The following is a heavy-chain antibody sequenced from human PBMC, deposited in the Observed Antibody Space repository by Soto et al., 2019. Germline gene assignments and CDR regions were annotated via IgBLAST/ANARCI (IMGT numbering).Heavy chain of an antibody. CDR1: GFTFSSYA. Sequence: GSLRLSCAASGFTFSSYAMHWVRQAPGKGLEYVSAISSNGGSTYYANSVKGRFTISRDNSKNTLYLQMGSLRAEDMAVYYCARGSGITGTTEFDPWGQGTLVTVSS. D-gene: IGHD1-7*01. CDR3: ARGSGITGTTEFDP. CDR2: ISSNGGST. J-gene: IGHJ5*02. V-gene: IGHV3-64*01.